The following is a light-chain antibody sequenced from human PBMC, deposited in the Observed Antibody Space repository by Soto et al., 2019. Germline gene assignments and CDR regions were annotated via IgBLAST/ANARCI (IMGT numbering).Light chain of an antibody. CDR1: HDVSVS. J-gene: IGKJ2*01. V-gene: IGKV3-11*01. CDR2: DAS. CDR3: QQRASWPYT. Sequence: EIVLTQSPATLSFSPGEGSTLSFISSHDVSVSLVWYRQRPGQSPRLLIHDASNRATGISARFSGSGSGTDFTLTIGSLEPEESALYYCQQRASWPYTSGQGTKVDI.